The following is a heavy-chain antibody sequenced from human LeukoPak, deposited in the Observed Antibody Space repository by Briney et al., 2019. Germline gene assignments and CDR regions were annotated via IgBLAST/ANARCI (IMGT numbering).Heavy chain of an antibody. Sequence: GASVKVSCKASGYTFTSYGISWVRQAPGQGLEWMGWISAYDGNTNYAQKLQGRVTMTTDTSTSTAYMELRSLRSDDMAVYYCATFSSSSYYYYYGMDVWGQGTTVTVSS. CDR2: ISAYDGNT. J-gene: IGHJ6*02. CDR3: ATFSSSSYYYYYGMDV. V-gene: IGHV1-18*03. D-gene: IGHD6-6*01. CDR1: GYTFTSYG.